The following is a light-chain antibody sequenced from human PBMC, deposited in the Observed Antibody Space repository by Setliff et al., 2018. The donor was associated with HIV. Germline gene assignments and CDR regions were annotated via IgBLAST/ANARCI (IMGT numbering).Light chain of an antibody. J-gene: IGLJ1*01. CDR2: DVS. V-gene: IGLV2-14*01. CDR1: SSDVGGYNY. Sequence: QSVLAQPASVSGSPGQSITISCTGTSSDVGGYNYVSWYQQHPGKAPKLMISDVSKRPSGVSSRFSGSKSGNTASLTISGLQVEDESDYYCFSFTSSNTYVCGTGTKVTVL. CDR3: FSFTSSNTYV.